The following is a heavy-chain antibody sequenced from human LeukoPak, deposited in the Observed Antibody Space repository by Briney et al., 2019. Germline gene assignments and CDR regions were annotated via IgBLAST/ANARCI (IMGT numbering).Heavy chain of an antibody. J-gene: IGHJ5*02. V-gene: IGHV4-38-2*02. Sequence: SETLSLTCSVSGYSISSGYDWGWIRQSLEKGLEWIASIHFSGASYYNPSLKSRVTISVDTSKNQFSLKLSSVTAADTAVYYCARRYNWNYRWFDPWGQGTLVTVSS. CDR1: GYSISSGYD. CDR3: ARRYNWNYRWFDP. CDR2: IHFSGAS. D-gene: IGHD1-7*01.